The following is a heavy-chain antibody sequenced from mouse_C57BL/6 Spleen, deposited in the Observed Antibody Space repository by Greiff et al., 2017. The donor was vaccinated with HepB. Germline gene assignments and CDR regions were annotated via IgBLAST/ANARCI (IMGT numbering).Heavy chain of an antibody. V-gene: IGHV5-15*01. CDR3: ARHYDGYYDY. Sequence: EVQGVESGGGLVQPGGSLKLSCAASGFTFSDYGIAWVRQAPRKGPEWVAFISNLAYSIYYADTVTGRFTISRENAKNTLYLEMGSLRSEDTARYYCARHYDGYYDYWGQGTTLTVSS. D-gene: IGHD2-3*01. J-gene: IGHJ2*01. CDR2: ISNLAYSI. CDR1: GFTFSDYG.